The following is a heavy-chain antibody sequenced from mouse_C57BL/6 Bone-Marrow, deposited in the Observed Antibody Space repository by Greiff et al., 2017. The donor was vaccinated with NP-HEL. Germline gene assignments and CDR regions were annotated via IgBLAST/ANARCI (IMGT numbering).Heavy chain of an antibody. Sequence: EVKLMESGGGLVKPGGSLKLSCAASGFTFSDYGMHWVRQAPEKGLEWVAYISSGSSTIYYADTVKGRFTISRDNAKNTLFLQMTSLRSEDTAMYYCAQPPTGYWGQGTTLTVSS. J-gene: IGHJ2*01. D-gene: IGHD1-1*01. CDR1: GFTFSDYG. CDR2: ISSGSSTI. V-gene: IGHV5-17*01. CDR3: AQPPTGY.